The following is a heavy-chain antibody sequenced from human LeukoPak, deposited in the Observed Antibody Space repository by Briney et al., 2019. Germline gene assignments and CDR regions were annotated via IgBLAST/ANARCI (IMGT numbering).Heavy chain of an antibody. J-gene: IGHJ5*02. CDR3: VVVVVPGWFDP. CDR1: GDSISSGDYY. CDR2: ISSSGST. D-gene: IGHD2-15*01. V-gene: IGHV4-61*02. Sequence: SETLSLTCTVSGDSISSGDYYWSWIRQPAGKGLEWIGRISSSGSTNYNPSLKSRVTISVDTSKNQFSLKLSSVTAADTAMYFCVVVVVPGWFDPWGQGTLVTVSS.